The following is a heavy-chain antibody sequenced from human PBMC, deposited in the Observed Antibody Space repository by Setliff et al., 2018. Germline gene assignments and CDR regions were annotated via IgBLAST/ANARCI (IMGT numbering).Heavy chain of an antibody. V-gene: IGHV1-2*02. Sequence: GASVQVSCKATGYSFSDFYIHWVRQVPGRGPEWMGSINPKSSVTRYVQKFQGRVTITRDTSISTAYMELSSLRSDDTAVYYCARDGISWLNWLEPWGQGTPVTVSS. CDR3: ARDGISWLNWLEP. J-gene: IGHJ5*02. CDR2: INPKSSVT. D-gene: IGHD6-13*01. CDR1: GYSFSDFY.